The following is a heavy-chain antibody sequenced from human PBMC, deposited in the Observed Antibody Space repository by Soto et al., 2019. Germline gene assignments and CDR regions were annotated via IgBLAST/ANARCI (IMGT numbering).Heavy chain of an antibody. CDR1: GGSISSGGYY. CDR2: IYYSGST. V-gene: IGHV4-31*03. Sequence: PSETLSLTCTVSGGSISSGGYYWSWIRQHPGKGLEWIGYIYYSGSTYYNPSLKSRVTISVDTSKNQFSLKLSSVTAADTAVYYCARQGGGSSLRNYYYYMDVWGEGTTVTVSS. CDR3: ARQGGGSSLRNYYYYMDV. D-gene: IGHD2-15*01. J-gene: IGHJ6*03.